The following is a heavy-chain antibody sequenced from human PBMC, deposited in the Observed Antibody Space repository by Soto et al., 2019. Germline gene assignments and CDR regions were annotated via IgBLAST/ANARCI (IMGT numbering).Heavy chain of an antibody. V-gene: IGHV3-23*01. CDR1: GFTFSSYA. D-gene: IGHD5-18*01. Sequence: EVQLLESGGGLVQPGGSLRLSCAASGFTFSSYAMSWVRQAPGKGLEWVSAISGSGGSTYYADSVTGRFTISRDNSKNTLYLQMNSLRAEDTAVYYCARPVDTAIHFYYYYYGMDVWGQGTTVTVSS. CDR3: ARPVDTAIHFYYYYYGMDV. J-gene: IGHJ6*02. CDR2: ISGSGGST.